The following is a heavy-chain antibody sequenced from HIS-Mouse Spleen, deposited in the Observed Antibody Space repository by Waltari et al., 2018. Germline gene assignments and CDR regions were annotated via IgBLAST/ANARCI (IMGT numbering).Heavy chain of an antibody. D-gene: IGHD6-13*01. V-gene: IGHV4-39*07. CDR2: IYYSGST. Sequence: QLQLQESGPGLVKPSETLSLTCTVPGGSISSTCYYWGWIRQPPGTGLEWIGSIYYSGSTYYNPSLKSRVTISVDTSKNQFSLKLSSVTAADTAVYYCAREIPYSSSWYDWYFDLWGRGTLVTVSS. J-gene: IGHJ2*01. CDR3: AREIPYSSSWYDWYFDL. CDR1: GGSISSTCYY.